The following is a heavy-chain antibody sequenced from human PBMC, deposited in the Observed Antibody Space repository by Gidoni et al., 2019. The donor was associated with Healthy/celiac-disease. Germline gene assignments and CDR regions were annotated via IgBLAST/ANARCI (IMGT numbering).Heavy chain of an antibody. CDR2: ISYDGSNK. J-gene: IGHJ4*02. D-gene: IGHD4-17*01. CDR1: GFTFSSYA. Sequence: QVQLVESGGGVVQPGRSLRLSCAASGFTFSSYAMHWVRQAPGKGLEWVAVISYDGSNKDYADSVKGRFTISRDNSKNTLYLQMNSLRAEDTAVYYCARGDIIPTVTAFDYWGQGTLVTVSS. CDR3: ARGDIIPTVTAFDY. V-gene: IGHV3-30*04.